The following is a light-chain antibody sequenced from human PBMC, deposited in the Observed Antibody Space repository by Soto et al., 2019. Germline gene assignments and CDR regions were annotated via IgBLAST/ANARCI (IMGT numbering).Light chain of an antibody. CDR3: AAYDDSLREV. CDR2: SNN. CDR1: SSNVGNNA. V-gene: IGLV1-44*01. J-gene: IGLJ2*01. Sequence: QSVLTQPPSASGTPGQRVTISCSGSSSNVGNNAVNWYQQLPGTAPKLLIHSNNQRPSGVPDRFSGSKSGTSASLAISGLQSEDEADYYCAAYDDSLREVFGGGTKVTVL.